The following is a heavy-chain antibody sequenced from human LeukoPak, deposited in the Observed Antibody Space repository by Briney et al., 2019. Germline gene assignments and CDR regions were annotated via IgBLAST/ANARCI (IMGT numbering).Heavy chain of an antibody. V-gene: IGHV3-23*01. J-gene: IGHJ2*01. Sequence: PEGSLRLSCEASGFTFITYGMTWVPQAPGKGLEWVSGITGSSTWTYYADSVRGRFTISRDNSKNTLHLQMNNLTADDTAIYYCARELVSLGTGYFDLWGRGTLVTVSS. CDR1: GFTFITYG. CDR2: ITGSSTWT. D-gene: IGHD7-27*01. CDR3: ARELVSLGTGYFDL.